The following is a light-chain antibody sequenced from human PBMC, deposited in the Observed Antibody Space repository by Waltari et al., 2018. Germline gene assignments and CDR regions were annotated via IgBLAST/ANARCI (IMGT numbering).Light chain of an antibody. V-gene: IGLV2-14*01. CDR1: SSDVCGHNY. Sequence: QSALTQPASVSGSPGQSLTISCTGTSSDVCGHNYPPCYQQHPGKAPKLMIYEVSNRPSGVSNRFSGSKSGNTASLTISGLQAEDEADYYCSSYTSASTLVFATGTKVTVL. CDR3: SSYTSASTLV. CDR2: EVS. J-gene: IGLJ1*01.